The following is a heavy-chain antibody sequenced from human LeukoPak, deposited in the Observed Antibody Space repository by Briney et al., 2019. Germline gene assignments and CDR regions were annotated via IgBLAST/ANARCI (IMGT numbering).Heavy chain of an antibody. CDR2: INHSGST. CDR1: GGSFSGYY. V-gene: IGHV4-34*01. Sequence: SETLSLTCAVYGGSFSGYYWSWIRQPPGKGLEWIGEINHSGSTNYNPSLKSRVTISVDTSKNQFSLKLSSVTAADTAVYYCARVYYDILTGYYDPFDYWGQGTLATVSS. D-gene: IGHD3-9*01. CDR3: ARVYYDILTGYYDPFDY. J-gene: IGHJ4*02.